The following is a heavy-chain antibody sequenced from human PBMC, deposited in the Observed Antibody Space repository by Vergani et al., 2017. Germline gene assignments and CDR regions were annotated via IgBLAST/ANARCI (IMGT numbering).Heavy chain of an antibody. Sequence: QVQLQESGPGLVKPSQTLSLTCTVSGGSISSGDYYWSWIRQPPGNGLGWIGYISYSGSTYYNPSLKSRVTISVDTSKNQFSLKLSSVTAADTAVYYCARVVVDTAMVMGFCDYWGQGTMVTVSS. V-gene: IGHV4-30-4*01. CDR2: ISYSGST. J-gene: IGHJ4*02. CDR1: GGSISSGDYY. CDR3: ARVVVDTAMVMGFCDY. D-gene: IGHD5-18*01.